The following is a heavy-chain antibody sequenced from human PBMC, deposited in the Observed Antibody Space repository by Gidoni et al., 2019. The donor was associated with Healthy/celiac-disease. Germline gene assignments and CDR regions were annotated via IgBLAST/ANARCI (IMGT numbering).Heavy chain of an antibody. Sequence: EVQLVESGGGVVQPGRSLRLSCAASGLTFDDYAMHWVRPAPGKCLEWVSGISWNSGSIGYADSVKGRFTISRDNAKNSLYLQMNSLRAEDTALYYCAKDSRSSGWYPLDYWGQGTLVTVSS. J-gene: IGHJ4*02. CDR1: GLTFDDYA. D-gene: IGHD6-19*01. V-gene: IGHV3-9*01. CDR2: ISWNSGSI. CDR3: AKDSRSSGWYPLDY.